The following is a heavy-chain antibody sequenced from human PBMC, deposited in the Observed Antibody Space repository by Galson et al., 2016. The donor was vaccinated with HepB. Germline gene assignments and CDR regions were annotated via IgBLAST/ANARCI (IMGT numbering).Heavy chain of an antibody. CDR1: GYTFTNYG. J-gene: IGHJ4*02. Sequence: QSGAEVKKPGASVKVSCKASGYTFTNYGISWVRQAPGQGLELMGWINVYNGNTNYAQKLQGRVTMTTDTSTSTAYMELRSLRSDDTAVYSCARKGYCTNGECYPIDYWGQGTLVTVSS. D-gene: IGHD2-8*01. CDR3: ARKGYCTNGECYPIDY. V-gene: IGHV1-18*01. CDR2: INVYNGNT.